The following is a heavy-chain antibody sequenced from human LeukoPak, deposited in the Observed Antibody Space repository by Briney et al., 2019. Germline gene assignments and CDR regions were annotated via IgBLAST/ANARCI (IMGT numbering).Heavy chain of an antibody. Sequence: SETLSLTCAVYGGSFSGYYWSWIRQPPGKGLEWIGEINHSGSINYNPSLNSRVTMSLDASKNQFSLKLSSVSAADTAVYYCVQVRLAGLFDPWGQGTLVTVSS. CDR2: INHSGSI. CDR1: GGSFSGYY. CDR3: VQVRLAGLFDP. V-gene: IGHV4-34*01. D-gene: IGHD3-3*02. J-gene: IGHJ5*02.